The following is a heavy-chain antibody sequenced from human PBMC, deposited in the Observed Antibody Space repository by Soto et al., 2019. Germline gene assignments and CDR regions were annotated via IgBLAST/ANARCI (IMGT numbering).Heavy chain of an antibody. J-gene: IGHJ4*02. Sequence: PSETLSLTXTVSGGSISSYYWSWIRQPPGKGLEWIGYIYYSGSTNYNPSLKSRVTISVDTSKNQFSLKLSSVTAADTAVYYCARDASRVTYYFDYWGQGALVTVSS. V-gene: IGHV4-59*01. CDR2: IYYSGST. D-gene: IGHD2-21*02. CDR3: ARDASRVTYYFDY. CDR1: GGSISSYY.